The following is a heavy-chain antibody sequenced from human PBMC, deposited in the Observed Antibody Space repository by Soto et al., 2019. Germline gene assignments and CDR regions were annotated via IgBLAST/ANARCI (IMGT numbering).Heavy chain of an antibody. D-gene: IGHD1-26*01. CDR1: GFSFSSYA. J-gene: IGHJ4*02. CDR3: ARGSVHIAGAGRLDY. Sequence: GGSLRLSCAARGFSFSSYAMHWVRQAPGKGLEWVAVISHDGGEKYYADSVKGRLLISRDNFENTMWLQMSSLRTDDTAVYYCARGSVHIAGAGRLDYWGQGTLVPVSS. CDR2: ISHDGGEK. V-gene: IGHV3-30*14.